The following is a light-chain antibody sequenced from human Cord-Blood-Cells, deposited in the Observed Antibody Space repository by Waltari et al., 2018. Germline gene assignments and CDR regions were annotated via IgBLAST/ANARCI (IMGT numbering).Light chain of an antibody. V-gene: IGKV3-20*01. Sequence: EIVLTQSPGTLSLSTGERATLSCRASQSVSTSYLAWYRQKPGQAPRLLIYGASSRATGMPDSFSGSGFGTDFTLTISRLEPEDFAVYYCQQYCSSPITFGQGTRLEIK. CDR1: QSVSTSY. J-gene: IGKJ5*01. CDR3: QQYCSSPIT. CDR2: GAS.